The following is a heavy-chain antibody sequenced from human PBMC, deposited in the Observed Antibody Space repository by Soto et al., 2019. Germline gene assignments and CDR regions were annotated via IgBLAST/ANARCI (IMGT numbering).Heavy chain of an antibody. CDR3: ASRRDGYNCYGY. Sequence: QLQLQESGSGLVKPSQTLSLTCAVSGGSISSGGYSWSWIRQPPGKGLEWIGYIYHSGSTYYNPSLQSRVTRSVDRSKHQFSLKLSSVTAADTAVYYCASRRDGYNCYGYWGQGTLVNVSS. CDR2: IYHSGST. J-gene: IGHJ4*02. V-gene: IGHV4-30-2*01. CDR1: GGSISSGGYS. D-gene: IGHD5-12*01.